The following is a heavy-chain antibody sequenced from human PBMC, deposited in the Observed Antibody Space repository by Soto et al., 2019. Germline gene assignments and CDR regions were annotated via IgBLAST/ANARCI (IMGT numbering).Heavy chain of an antibody. CDR2: LHSGGDT. J-gene: IGHJ6*02. CDR3: ARYGPYDYASRMDV. D-gene: IGHD3-10*01. CDR1: GIPVSSNY. V-gene: IGHV3-53*04. Sequence: EVQLVESGGGLVQPGGSLRLSCVASGIPVSSNYMTWVRQAPGKGLEWVSVLHSGGDTYYANSVKGRFTISRHDSTNTLFLQMNSLTAEDTAVYYCARYGPYDYASRMDVWGQGTTVTVSS.